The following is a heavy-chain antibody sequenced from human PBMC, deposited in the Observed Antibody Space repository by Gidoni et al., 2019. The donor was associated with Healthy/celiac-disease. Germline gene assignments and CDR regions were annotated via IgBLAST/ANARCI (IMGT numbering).Heavy chain of an antibody. Sequence: EVQLVESGGGLVQPGGSLRLSCAASGFTFSSYWMSWVRQAPGKGLEWVANIKQDGSEKYYVDSVKGRFTISRDNAKNSLYLQMNSLRAEDTAVYYCAREDCGGDCSTGRDAFDIWGQGTMVTVSS. D-gene: IGHD2-21*02. CDR3: AREDCGGDCSTGRDAFDI. J-gene: IGHJ3*02. V-gene: IGHV3-7*01. CDR1: GFTFSSYW. CDR2: IKQDGSEK.